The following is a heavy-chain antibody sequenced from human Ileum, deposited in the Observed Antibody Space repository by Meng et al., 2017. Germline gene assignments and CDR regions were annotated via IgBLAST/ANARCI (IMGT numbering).Heavy chain of an antibody. CDR3: ARRRGYYTSGDSE. V-gene: IGHV4-34*01. CDR1: GGSFSAYY. J-gene: IGHJ4*02. CDR2: FDYTGAT. Sequence: QGQLHQWGAGLLKPSETLSRACTVYGGSFSAYYWIWIRQAPGRGLEWIGDFDYTGATNYNPSLKSRLSISLDTSKNQFSLSLSSVTAADTAIYYCARRRGYYTSGDSEWGQGTLVTVSS. D-gene: IGHD3-10*01.